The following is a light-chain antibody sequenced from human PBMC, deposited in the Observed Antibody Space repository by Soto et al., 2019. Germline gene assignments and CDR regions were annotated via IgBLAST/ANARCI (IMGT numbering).Light chain of an antibody. CDR2: EVS. CDR1: YSDVGSYNY. V-gene: IGLV2-14*01. CDR3: GSYTDSDSPWV. Sequence: QSALTQPAFVSGSPGQAITISCTGTYSDVGSYNYVSWFQQHPGKAPQLIIYEVSNRPLGISNRFSASKSGNTASLTISGPQAEDEADYYCGSYTDSDSPWVFGGGTQLTVL. J-gene: IGLJ3*02.